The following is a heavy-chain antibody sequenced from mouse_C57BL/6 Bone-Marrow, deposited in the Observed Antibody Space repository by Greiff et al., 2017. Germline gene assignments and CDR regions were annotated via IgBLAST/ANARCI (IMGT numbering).Heavy chain of an antibody. CDR3: ARRPWYFDV. V-gene: IGHV1-64*01. CDR1: GYTFTGDW. Sequence: QVQLQQPGAELVKPGASVKLSCKASGYTFTGDWMHWVKQRPGQGLEWIGLIHPNSGSTNYNEKFKSKATLTVDTSSSTAYMQLSSLTSEDSAVYYCARRPWYFDVWGTGTTLTVSS. CDR2: IHPNSGST. J-gene: IGHJ1*03.